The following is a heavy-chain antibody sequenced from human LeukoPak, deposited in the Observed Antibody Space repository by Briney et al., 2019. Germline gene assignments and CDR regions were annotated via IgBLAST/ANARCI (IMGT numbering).Heavy chain of an antibody. D-gene: IGHD4-23*01. CDR2: IIPIVGST. V-gene: IGHV1-69*04. J-gene: IGHJ4*02. Sequence: SVKVSCKTSGDTFSSYGISWVRQAPGQGLEWMGRIIPIVGSTNCAEKLQGRVTITADKSTSTVYMELSSLRSEDTAVYYCARHYGGLDDYWGQGTLIIVSS. CDR1: GDTFSSYG. CDR3: ARHYGGLDDY.